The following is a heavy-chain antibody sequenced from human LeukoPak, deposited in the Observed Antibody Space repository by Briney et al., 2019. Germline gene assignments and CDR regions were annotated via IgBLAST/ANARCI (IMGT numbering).Heavy chain of an antibody. CDR2: IYYSGST. J-gene: IGHJ3*02. Sequence: SETLSLTCTVSGGSISSYYWSWIRQPPGKGLEWIGYIYYSGSTNYNPSLKSRVTISVDTSKNQFSLKLSSVTAADTAVYYCARVNQQLDAFDTWGQGTMVTVSS. CDR1: GGSISSYY. V-gene: IGHV4-59*01. D-gene: IGHD6-13*01. CDR3: ARVNQQLDAFDT.